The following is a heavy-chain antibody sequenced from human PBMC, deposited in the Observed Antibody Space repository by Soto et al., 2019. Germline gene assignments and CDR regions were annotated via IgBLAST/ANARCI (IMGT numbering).Heavy chain of an antibody. J-gene: IGHJ4*02. CDR3: AIVVCGGDNCYLDD. CDR1: GGSISSGDYY. Sequence: PSETLSLTCTVSGGSISSGDYYWIWVRQPPGRGLESIGYIYHSGSTYYNPSLKSRLTISVDTSKNQFSLNLSSVTAADTAVYYCAIVVCGGDNCYLDDWGQGTLVTVSS. V-gene: IGHV4-30-4*01. CDR2: IYHSGST. D-gene: IGHD2-21*01.